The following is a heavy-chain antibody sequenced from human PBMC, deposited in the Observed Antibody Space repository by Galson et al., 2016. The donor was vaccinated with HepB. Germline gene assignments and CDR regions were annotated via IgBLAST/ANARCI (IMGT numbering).Heavy chain of an antibody. Sequence: ETLSLTCTVSGGSIITTTSYWGWIRPPPGKGLEWVGTIYYVGNTYYNPSLKSRVTISVEPSNNKFSLEVTSVTAADTAIYYCARDSEPAKYGSGSGRFDQWGRGTLGTVSS. D-gene: IGHD3-10*01. CDR3: ARDSEPAKYGSGSGRFDQ. CDR1: GGSIITTTSY. V-gene: IGHV4-39*07. CDR2: IYYVGNT. J-gene: IGHJ4*01.